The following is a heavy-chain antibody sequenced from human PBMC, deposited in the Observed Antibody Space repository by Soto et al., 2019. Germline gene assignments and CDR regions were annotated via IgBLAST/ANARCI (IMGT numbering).Heavy chain of an antibody. CDR3: TTRRYCSGGSCYPGY. CDR1: GFTFSNAW. V-gene: IGHV3-15*07. CDR2: IKSKTDGGTT. J-gene: IGHJ4*02. D-gene: IGHD2-15*01. Sequence: GGSLRLSCAASGFTFSNAWMNWVRQAPGKGLEWVGRIKSKTDGGTTDYAAPVKGRFTISRDDSKNTLYLQMSSLKTEDTAVYYCTTRRYCSGGSCYPGYWGQGTLVTVSS.